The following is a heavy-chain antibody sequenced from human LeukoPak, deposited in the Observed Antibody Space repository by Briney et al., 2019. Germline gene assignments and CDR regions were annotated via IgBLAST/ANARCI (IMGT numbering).Heavy chain of an antibody. CDR1: GFTFSSYA. Sequence: GGSLRLSCAASGFTFSSYAMHWVRQAPGKGLEWVAVISYDGSNKYYADSVKGRFTISRDNSTNTLYMQMNSLRAEDTAVYYCARGCIYCSSTSCYSGYGMDVWGQGTTVTVSS. J-gene: IGHJ6*02. CDR2: ISYDGSNK. V-gene: IGHV3-30-3*01. CDR3: ARGCIYCSSTSCYSGYGMDV. D-gene: IGHD2-2*01.